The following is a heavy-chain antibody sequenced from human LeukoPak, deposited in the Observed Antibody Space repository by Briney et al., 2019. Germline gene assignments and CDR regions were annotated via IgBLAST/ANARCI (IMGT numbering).Heavy chain of an antibody. J-gene: IGHJ4*02. CDR1: GYTFTDYH. CDR3: ATITMVRGVSYYFDY. Sequence: ASVKVSCKXSGYTFTDYHMHWVQQAPGKGLEWMGLVDPEDGETIYAEKFQGRVTITADTSTDTAYMELSSLRSEDTAVYYCATITMVRGVSYYFDYWGQGTLVTVSS. CDR2: VDPEDGET. D-gene: IGHD3-10*01. V-gene: IGHV1-69-2*01.